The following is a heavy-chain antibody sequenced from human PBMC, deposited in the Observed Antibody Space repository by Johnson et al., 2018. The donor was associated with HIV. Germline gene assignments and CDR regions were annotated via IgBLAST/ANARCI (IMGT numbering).Heavy chain of an antibody. J-gene: IGHJ3*02. CDR3: ARGGAFHAFDI. V-gene: IGHV3-74*02. CDR1: GFTFSNAW. D-gene: IGHD3-3*02. Sequence: VQLVESGGGLVKPGGSLRLSCAASGFTFSNAWMHWVRQAPGKGLVWVSRVNNDGGDTIYADSVKGRFTISRDNAKNTLYLQMNSLRAEDTAMYFCARGGAFHAFDIWGHGTTVTVSS. CDR2: VNNDGGDT.